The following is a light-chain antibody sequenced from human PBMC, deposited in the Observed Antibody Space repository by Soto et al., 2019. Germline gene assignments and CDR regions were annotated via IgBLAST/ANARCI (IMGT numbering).Light chain of an antibody. V-gene: IGLV2-18*02. CDR2: EVS. CDR1: STDFVSYNR. J-gene: IGLJ1*01. CDR3: SSYTSSSTPYV. Sequence: QSVLTQPPSVSGSPGQSVTISCTGTSTDFVSYNRVSWYQQPPGTAPKLMIYEVSKRPSGVPGRFSGSKSGNTASLTISGLQAEDEADYYFSSYTSSSTPYVFGTGTKVTVL.